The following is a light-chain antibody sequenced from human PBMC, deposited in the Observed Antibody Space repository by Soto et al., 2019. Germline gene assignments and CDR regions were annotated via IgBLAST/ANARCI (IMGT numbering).Light chain of an antibody. V-gene: IGKV1-33*01. CDR3: QQFDNLPIT. CDR2: DAS. J-gene: IGKJ5*01. Sequence: DTQLTQSPSSLSAFVGDRVTITCQASQDISNHLNWYQQKPGKAPKLLIYDASNLETGVPSRFSGSGSGSAFTFTISSLLPEHTATYYCQQFDNLPITFGQGTRLEIK. CDR1: QDISNH.